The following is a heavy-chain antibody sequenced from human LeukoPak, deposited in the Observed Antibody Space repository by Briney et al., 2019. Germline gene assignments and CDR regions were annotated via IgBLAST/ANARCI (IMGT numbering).Heavy chain of an antibody. Sequence: GGSLRLSCAASGFTFSSYWMHWVRQAPGKGLGWVANIKQDGSEKYYVDSVKGRFTISRDNAKNSLYLQMNSLRAEDTAVYYCAREDTGSSVDYWGQGTLVTVSS. CDR1: GFTFSSYW. CDR2: IKQDGSEK. D-gene: IGHD6-19*01. J-gene: IGHJ4*02. CDR3: AREDTGSSVDY. V-gene: IGHV3-7*01.